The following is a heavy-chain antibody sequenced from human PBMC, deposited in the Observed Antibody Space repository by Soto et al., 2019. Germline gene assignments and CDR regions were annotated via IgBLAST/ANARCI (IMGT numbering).Heavy chain of an antibody. CDR1: GYSFTRHW. CDR3: ATQDIVTEPVRGAYFDS. D-gene: IGHD2-15*01. V-gene: IGHV5-51*01. J-gene: IGHJ4*02. Sequence: GESLKISCKADGYSFTRHWIGWVRQLPGRGLEWVAVIYPADSDARYSPSFRGRGTISVDISINTVYLQWRSLKASDTDIYFCATQDIVTEPVRGAYFDSWVQRTPLILSS. CDR2: IYPADSDA.